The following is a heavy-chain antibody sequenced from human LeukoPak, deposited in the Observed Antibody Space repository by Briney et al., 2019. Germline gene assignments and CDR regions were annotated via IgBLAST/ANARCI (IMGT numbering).Heavy chain of an antibody. CDR3: ARARITEGSGAFDI. Sequence: GGPLRLSCAAFGFTFSSYAMHWVGQAPGKGLEWVAVISYDGSNKYYADSVKGRFTISRDNSKNTLYLQMNSLRAEDTAVYYCARARITEGSGAFDIWGQGTMVTVSS. CDR2: ISYDGSNK. CDR1: GFTFSSYA. D-gene: IGHD3-10*01. J-gene: IGHJ3*02. V-gene: IGHV3-30-3*01.